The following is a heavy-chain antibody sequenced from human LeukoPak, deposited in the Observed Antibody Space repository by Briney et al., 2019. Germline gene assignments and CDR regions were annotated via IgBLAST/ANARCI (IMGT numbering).Heavy chain of an antibody. CDR3: AKDRVRGILTGPFVD. CDR1: GFTFDDYA. J-gene: IGHJ4*02. Sequence: GGSLRLSCAASGFTFDDYAMHWVRQAPGKGLEWVSGISWNSGSIGYADSVKGRFTISRDNAKNSLYLQMNSLRAEDTALYYCAKDRVRGILTGPFVDWGQGTLVTVSS. V-gene: IGHV3-9*01. CDR2: ISWNSGSI. D-gene: IGHD3-9*01.